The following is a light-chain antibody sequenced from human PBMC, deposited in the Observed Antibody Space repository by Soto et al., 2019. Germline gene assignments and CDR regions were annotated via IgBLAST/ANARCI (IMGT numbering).Light chain of an antibody. CDR2: EVS. J-gene: IGLJ1*01. Sequence: QSVRTRPASVSGSPGQSITISCTGTSSDVGGYIYVSWYQQHPGKAPKLMIYEVSNRPSGVSNRFSGSKSGNTASLTISGLQAEDEADYYCSSYSRSSFYVFGTATKVTVL. CDR3: SSYSRSSFYV. V-gene: IGLV2-14*01. CDR1: SSDVGGYIY.